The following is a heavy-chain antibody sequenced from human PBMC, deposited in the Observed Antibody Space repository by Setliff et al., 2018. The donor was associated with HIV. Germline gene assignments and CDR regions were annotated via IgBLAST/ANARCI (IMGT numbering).Heavy chain of an antibody. J-gene: IGHJ6*03. CDR1: GYTFTGYY. Sequence: ASVKVSCKASGYTFTGYYMHWVRQAPGQGLEWMGWINPNNGGTNYAQKFQGRVTMTRDTSISTAYMELSRLRSDDTAVYYCAREVVPAAMRYYYYMDVWGKGTTVTVSS. CDR2: INPNNGGT. D-gene: IGHD2-2*01. CDR3: AREVVPAAMRYYYYMDV. V-gene: IGHV1-2*02.